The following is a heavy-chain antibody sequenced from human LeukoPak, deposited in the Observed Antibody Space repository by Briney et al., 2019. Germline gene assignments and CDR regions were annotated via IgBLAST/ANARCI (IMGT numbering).Heavy chain of an antibody. CDR1: GYSISSGYY. Sequence: SETLSLTCTVSGYSISSGYYWGWIRQPPGKGLEWIGSIYHSGSTYYNPSLKSRVTISVDTSKNQFSLKLSSVTAADTAVYYCARVDRSGPRGGFHPWGQGTLVNVSS. CDR2: IYHSGST. J-gene: IGHJ5*02. D-gene: IGHD6-19*01. V-gene: IGHV4-38-2*02. CDR3: ARVDRSGPRGGFHP.